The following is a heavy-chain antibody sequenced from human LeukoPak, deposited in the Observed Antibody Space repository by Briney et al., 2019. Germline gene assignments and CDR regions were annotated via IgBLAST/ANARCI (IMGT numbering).Heavy chain of an antibody. CDR1: GYSISSGYY. CDR3: ARPAGMATILAGDAFDI. CDR2: IYHSESA. V-gene: IGHV4-38-2*02. J-gene: IGHJ3*02. D-gene: IGHD5-12*01. Sequence: PSESLSLTCTVSGYSISSGYYWGWIRQPPGKGLEWIGSIYHSESADYNPSLKSRVTISVDTSKNQFSLDLSSVTAADTAVYYCARPAGMATILAGDAFDIWGQGTMVTVSS.